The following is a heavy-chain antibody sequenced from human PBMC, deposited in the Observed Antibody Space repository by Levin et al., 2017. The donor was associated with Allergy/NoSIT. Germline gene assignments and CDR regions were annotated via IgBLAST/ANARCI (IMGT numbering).Heavy chain of an antibody. CDR2: INPNSGGT. CDR3: ATDTRIGYCSGGSCYSDGLDY. CDR1: GYTFTTYY. Sequence: ASVKVSCKASGYTFTTYYMHWVRQAPGQGLEWMGWINPNSGGTNYAQEFQGRVTMTRDTSISTAYMELSRLRSDDTAVYYCATDTRIGYCSGGSCYSDGLDYWGQGTLVTVSS. D-gene: IGHD2-15*01. J-gene: IGHJ4*02. V-gene: IGHV1-2*02.